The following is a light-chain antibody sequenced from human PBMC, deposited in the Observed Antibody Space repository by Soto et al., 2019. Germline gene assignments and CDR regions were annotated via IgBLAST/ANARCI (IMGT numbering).Light chain of an antibody. Sequence: QSVLTQPASVSGSPGQSITVSCTGTSSDTAGYNYVSWYQQHPGKAPKLMIYEVSNRPSGVSNRFSGPQSGNTASLTISGLQAEDEANYYCSSYTTSNTPLYVFGTWTKVTVL. V-gene: IGLV2-14*01. CDR2: EVS. CDR1: SSDTAGYNY. J-gene: IGLJ1*01. CDR3: SSYTTSNTPLYV.